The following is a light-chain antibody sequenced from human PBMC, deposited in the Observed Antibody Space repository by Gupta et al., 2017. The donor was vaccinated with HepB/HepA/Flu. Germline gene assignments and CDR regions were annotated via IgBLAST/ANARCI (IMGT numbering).Light chain of an antibody. J-gene: IGLJ2*01. CDR3: AAWDDSLNGRV. CDR1: SSNIGSNT. V-gene: IGLV1-44*01. Sequence: QSVLTQPPSASGTPGQRVTISCSGSSSNIGSNTVNWYQQLPGTAPKLLIYSNNQRSSGVPDRFSGSKSGTSASLAISGLQSEDEADYYCAAWDDSLNGRVFGGGTKLTVL. CDR2: SNN.